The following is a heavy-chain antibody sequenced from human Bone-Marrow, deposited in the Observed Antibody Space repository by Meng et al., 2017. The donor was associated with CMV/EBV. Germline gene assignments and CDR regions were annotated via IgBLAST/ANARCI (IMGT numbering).Heavy chain of an antibody. CDR1: GFTFSSYS. D-gene: IGHD3-10*01. V-gene: IGHV3-21*01. CDR3: ARGRITMVRGVMWY. CDR2: ISSSSSYI. J-gene: IGHJ1*01. Sequence: GESLKISCAASGFTFSSYSMNWVRQAPGKGLEWVSSISSSSSYIYYADSVKGRFTISRDNSKNTLYLQMNSLRAEDTAVYYCARGRITMVRGVMWYWGQGTLVTVSS.